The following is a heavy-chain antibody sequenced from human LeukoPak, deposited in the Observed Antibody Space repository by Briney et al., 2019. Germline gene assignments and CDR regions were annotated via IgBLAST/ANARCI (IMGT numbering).Heavy chain of an antibody. D-gene: IGHD1-1*01. J-gene: IGHJ3*02. Sequence: GGSLRLSCAASGFTVSSNYMSWVRQAPGKGLEWVSVIYSGGSTYYADSVKGRFTISRGNSKNTLYLQMNSLRAEDTAVYYCARKQLLRTPLDAFDIWGQGTMVTVSS. V-gene: IGHV3-53*01. CDR1: GFTVSSNY. CDR2: IYSGGST. CDR3: ARKQLLRTPLDAFDI.